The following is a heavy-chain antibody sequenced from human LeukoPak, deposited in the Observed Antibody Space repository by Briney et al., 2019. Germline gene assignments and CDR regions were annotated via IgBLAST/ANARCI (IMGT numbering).Heavy chain of an antibody. Sequence: GSLRLSCAASGFTFSSYGMHWVRQAPGKGLEWVSVIYSGGSTYYADSVKGRFTISRDNSKNTLYLQMNSLRAEDTAVYYCARDQQGDDPYYYYMDVWGKGTTVTISS. CDR3: ARDQQGDDPYYYYMDV. D-gene: IGHD5-24*01. CDR1: GFTFSSYG. J-gene: IGHJ6*03. CDR2: IYSGGST. V-gene: IGHV3-53*01.